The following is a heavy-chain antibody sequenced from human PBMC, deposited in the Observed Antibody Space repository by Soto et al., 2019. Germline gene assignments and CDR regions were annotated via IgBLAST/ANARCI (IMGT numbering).Heavy chain of an antibody. D-gene: IGHD3-22*01. CDR1: GGSISSSNW. Sequence: QVQLQESGPGLVKPSGTLSLTCAVSGGSISSSNWWSWVRQPPGKGLEWIGEIYHSGSTNYNPSLKSLRTIAVDQSKNQFALKLSSVTAADTAVYYCARAVVGYYYDSRGQFDYWGQGTLVTVSS. CDR3: ARAVVGYYYDSRGQFDY. V-gene: IGHV4-4*02. CDR2: IYHSGST. J-gene: IGHJ4*02.